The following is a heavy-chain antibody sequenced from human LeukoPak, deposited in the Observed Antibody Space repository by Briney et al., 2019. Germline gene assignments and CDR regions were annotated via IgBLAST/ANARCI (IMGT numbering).Heavy chain of an antibody. V-gene: IGHV3-21*04. J-gene: IGHJ4*02. Sequence: GGSLRLSCAASGFTFSSYSMNWVRQAPGKGLEWVSSISSSSSYIYYADSVKGRFTISRDNAKNSLYLQMNSLRAEDTAVYYCARETRVERTLDYWGQGTLVTVSS. CDR3: ARETRVERTLDY. D-gene: IGHD1-1*01. CDR1: GFTFSSYS. CDR2: ISSSSSYI.